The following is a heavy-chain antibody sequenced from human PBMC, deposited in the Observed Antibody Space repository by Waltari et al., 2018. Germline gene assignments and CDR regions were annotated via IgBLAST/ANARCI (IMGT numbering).Heavy chain of an antibody. Sequence: EVQLLESGGGLVQPGGSLRLSCVASGFTFSSYGMSGVRQGAGKGLEWVPSVSGSGATTDYAVSGKGRFTISRDNSKNTFYLQMNSLRVDDTAVYYCAKDRDGSSLTLYYFDHWSQGALVTVSS. CDR2: VSGSGATT. J-gene: IGHJ4*02. CDR3: AKDRDGSSLTLYYFDH. CDR1: GFTFSSYG. D-gene: IGHD1-26*01. V-gene: IGHV3-23*01.